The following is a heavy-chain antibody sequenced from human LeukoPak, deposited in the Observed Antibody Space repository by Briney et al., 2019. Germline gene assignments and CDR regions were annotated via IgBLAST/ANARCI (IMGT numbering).Heavy chain of an antibody. CDR3: AKGGYPAEQPPTGYMDV. D-gene: IGHD5-12*01. V-gene: IGHV3-11*01. J-gene: IGHJ6*03. Sequence: PGGSLRLSCAASGFTFSDYYMSWIRQAPGKGLEWVSYISSSGSTIYYADSVKGRFTISRDNSKNTLYLQMNSLRAEDTAVYYCAKGGYPAEQPPTGYMDVWGKGTTVTISS. CDR1: GFTFSDYY. CDR2: ISSSGSTI.